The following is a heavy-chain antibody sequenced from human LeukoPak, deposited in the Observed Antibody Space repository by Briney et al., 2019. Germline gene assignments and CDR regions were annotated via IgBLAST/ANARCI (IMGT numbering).Heavy chain of an antibody. CDR2: IWYDGSDK. Sequence: GGSLRLSCAPSGFTFSNYGMHWVRQAPGKGLEWVAVIWYDGSDKYHADSVKGRFTISRDNSKNTLSLQMNSLRAEDTAVYHCARDLGYFHGSGSYFDYWGQGTLVTVSS. CDR1: GFTFSNYG. CDR3: ARDLGYFHGSGSYFDY. J-gene: IGHJ4*02. V-gene: IGHV3-33*01. D-gene: IGHD3-10*01.